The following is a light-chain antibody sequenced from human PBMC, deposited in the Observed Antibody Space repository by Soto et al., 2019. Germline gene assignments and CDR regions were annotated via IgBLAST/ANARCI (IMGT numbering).Light chain of an antibody. CDR2: GAS. CDR1: QDVSSTY. Sequence: EIVLTQSPGTLSLSPGERATLSCRASQDVSSTYLAWYQQKPGQAPRLLIYGASSRATGIPDRFSGSGSGTDFTLTISRLEPEDFAVYSCQQYGSSHSTFGQGTRLEIK. V-gene: IGKV3-20*01. CDR3: QQYGSSHST. J-gene: IGKJ5*01.